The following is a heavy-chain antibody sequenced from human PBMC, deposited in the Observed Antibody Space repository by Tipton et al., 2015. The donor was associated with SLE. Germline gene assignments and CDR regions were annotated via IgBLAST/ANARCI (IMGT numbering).Heavy chain of an antibody. CDR3: ARPYSDNLTDVYGMDV. CDR1: GFTFSTYA. D-gene: IGHD3-9*01. V-gene: IGHV3-23*01. J-gene: IGHJ6*02. CDR2: ISGGGDT. Sequence: SLRLSCAAFGFTFSTYALNWVRLAPGKGLEWVSTISGGGDTYYVDSVKGRFTISRDNSKNTLYLQMNSLRAGDTAVYYCARPYSDNLTDVYGMDVWGQGTTVTVSS.